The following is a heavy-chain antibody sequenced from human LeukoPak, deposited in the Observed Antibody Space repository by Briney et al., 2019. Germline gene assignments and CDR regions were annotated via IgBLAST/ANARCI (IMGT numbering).Heavy chain of an antibody. CDR1: GFTVSTNY. CDR2: IYSGGTT. D-gene: IGHD5-12*01. V-gene: IGHV3-53*01. Sequence: GGSLRLSCAASGFTVSTNYMTWVRQVPGKGLDFVSVIYSGGTTFYADSVKGRFTISRDNSNNTVFLQMNSLRTEDTAVYYCARGSNLGGYHGLGYWGQGTLVTVSS. CDR3: ARGSNLGGYHGLGY. J-gene: IGHJ4*02.